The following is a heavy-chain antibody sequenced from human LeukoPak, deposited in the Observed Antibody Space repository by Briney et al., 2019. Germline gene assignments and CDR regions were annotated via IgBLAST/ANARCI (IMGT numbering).Heavy chain of an antibody. CDR1: GFTFSSYG. CDR3: AKDRDWYPND. CDR2: ISYDGSNK. J-gene: IGHJ4*02. Sequence: GGSLRLSCAASGFTFSSYGMHWVRQALGKGLEWVAVISYDGSNKYYADSVKGRFTISRDNSKNTLYLQMNSLRAEDTAVYYCAKDRDWYPNDWGQGTLVTVSS. V-gene: IGHV3-30*18. D-gene: IGHD6-19*01.